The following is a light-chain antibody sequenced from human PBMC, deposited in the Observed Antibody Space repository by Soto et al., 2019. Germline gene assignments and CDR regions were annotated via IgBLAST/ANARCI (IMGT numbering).Light chain of an antibody. J-gene: IGKJ2*01. CDR2: LGS. Sequence: DIVMTQSPLSLPVTPGEPASISCRSSQSLLHSNGYNYLDWYLQKPGQSPQLLIYLGSNRASGVPERFSGSGSGTDFTLKISRVEAEDVGVYYCMQALQTPYTFGPGTKLEIK. CDR3: MQALQTPYT. CDR1: QSLLHSNGYNY. V-gene: IGKV2-28*01.